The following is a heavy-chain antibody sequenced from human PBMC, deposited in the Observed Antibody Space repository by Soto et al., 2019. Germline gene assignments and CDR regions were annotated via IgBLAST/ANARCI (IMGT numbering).Heavy chain of an antibody. CDR2: IYHSGST. D-gene: IGHD2-15*01. Sequence: QVQLQESGPGLVKPSGTLSLTCAVSSGSISSSNWWRWVRQPPGKGLEWIGEIYHSGSTNYNPSLRSRVTISVDKSKNQFSLKLRYVTAADTAVYYCARESGDLYCSGGSCPNCFDPWGQGTLVTVSS. V-gene: IGHV4-4*02. CDR1: SGSISSSNW. CDR3: ARESGDLYCSGGSCPNCFDP. J-gene: IGHJ5*02.